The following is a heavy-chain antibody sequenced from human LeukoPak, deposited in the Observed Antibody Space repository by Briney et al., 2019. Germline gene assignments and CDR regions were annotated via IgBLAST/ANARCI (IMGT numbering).Heavy chain of an antibody. CDR2: IYSGGST. V-gene: IGHV3-53*01. D-gene: IGHD5-18*01. CDR1: GFTVSGTY. J-gene: IGHJ4*02. CDR3: IYGYTLDF. Sequence: GGSLILSCAASGFTVSGTYMNWVRPAPGKGLEWVSVIYSGGSTNYADSVKGRFTISRDNSKNTLYLQMNSLRAEDTAVYYCIYGYTLDFWGQGTLVTVSS.